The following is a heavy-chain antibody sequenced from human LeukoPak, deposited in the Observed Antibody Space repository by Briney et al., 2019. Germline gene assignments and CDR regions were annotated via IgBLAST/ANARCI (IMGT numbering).Heavy chain of an antibody. D-gene: IGHD3-22*01. V-gene: IGHV3-11*01. CDR3: ARVDSSGYYKLDY. CDR2: ISSSGSTI. CDR1: GFTFSDYY. J-gene: IGHJ4*02. Sequence: PGGSLRLSCAASGFTFSDYYMSWIRQAPGKGLEWVSYISSSGSTIYYADSVKGRFTISRDNSKNTLYLQMNSLRVEDTAVYYCARVDSSGYYKLDYWGQGILVTVSS.